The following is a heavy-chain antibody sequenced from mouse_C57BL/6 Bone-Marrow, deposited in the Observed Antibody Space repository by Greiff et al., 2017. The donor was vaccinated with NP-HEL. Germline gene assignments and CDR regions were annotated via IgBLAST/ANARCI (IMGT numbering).Heavy chain of an antibody. J-gene: IGHJ1*03. Sequence: DVHLVESGGGLVQPGGSLKLSCAASGFTFSDYGMAWVRQAPRKGPEWVAFISNLAYSIYYADTVTGRFPISRENAKNTLYLEMSSLRSEDTAMYYCARQDGSSPSYWYFDVWGTGTTVTVSS. CDR1: GFTFSDYG. D-gene: IGHD1-1*01. V-gene: IGHV5-15*01. CDR3: ARQDGSSPSYWYFDV. CDR2: ISNLAYSI.